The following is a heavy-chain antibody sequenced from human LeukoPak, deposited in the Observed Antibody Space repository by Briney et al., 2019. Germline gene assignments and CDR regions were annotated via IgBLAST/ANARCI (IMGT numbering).Heavy chain of an antibody. CDR2: IYPTGST. J-gene: IGHJ5*02. CDR3: ARAYSSSWYWNWFDP. V-gene: IGHV4-38-2*02. CDR1: GYSISSGYY. D-gene: IGHD6-13*01. Sequence: PSETLSLTCTVSGYSISSGYYWGRIRQRPGKGLEWIGNIYPTGSTYYNPSLKSRVTISVDTSKNQFSLKVSSVSDADTAVYYCARAYSSSWYWNWFDPWGQGTLVTVSS.